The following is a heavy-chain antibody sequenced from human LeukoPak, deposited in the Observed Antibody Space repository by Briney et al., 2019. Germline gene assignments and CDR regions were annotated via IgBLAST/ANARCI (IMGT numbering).Heavy chain of an antibody. CDR1: RFTFSSYS. V-gene: IGHV3-48*01. D-gene: IGHD3-9*01. Sequence: GGSLRLSCAASRFTFSSYSMNWVRQAPGEGLEWVSYISSLSGTIYYADSVKGRFTISRDNSKNTLYLQMNSLRAEDTAVYYCARETDYDILTGYYSPNAFDIWGQGTMVTVSS. CDR2: ISSLSGTI. CDR3: ARETDYDILTGYYSPNAFDI. J-gene: IGHJ3*02.